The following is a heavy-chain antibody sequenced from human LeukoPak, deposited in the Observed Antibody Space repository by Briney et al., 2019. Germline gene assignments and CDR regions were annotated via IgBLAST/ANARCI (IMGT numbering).Heavy chain of an antibody. V-gene: IGHV1-18*01. Sequence: GASVKVSCKASGYTFTSYGISWVRQAPGQGLEWMGWISAYNGNTNYAQKLQGRVTMTTDTSTSTAYMELRSLRSDDTAVYYCARDHSIAAAGPTLGDNWFDPWGQGTLVTVSS. J-gene: IGHJ5*02. CDR3: ARDHSIAAAGPTLGDNWFDP. CDR2: ISAYNGNT. D-gene: IGHD6-13*01. CDR1: GYTFTSYG.